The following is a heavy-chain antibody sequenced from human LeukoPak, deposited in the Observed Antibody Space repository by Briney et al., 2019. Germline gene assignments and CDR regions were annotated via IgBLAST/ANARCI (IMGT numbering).Heavy chain of an antibody. D-gene: IGHD1-26*01. J-gene: IGHJ4*02. CDR3: ARDFIVGAAGRYYFDY. Sequence: GGSLRLSCAASGFTFSSYWMSWVRQAPGKGLEWVANIKQDGSEKYYVDSVKGRFTISRDNAKNSLYLQMNSLRAEDTAVYYCARDFIVGAAGRYYFDYWGQGTLVTVSS. V-gene: IGHV3-7*01. CDR2: IKQDGSEK. CDR1: GFTFSSYW.